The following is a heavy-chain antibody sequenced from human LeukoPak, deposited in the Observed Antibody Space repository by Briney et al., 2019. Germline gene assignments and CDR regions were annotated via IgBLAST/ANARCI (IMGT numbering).Heavy chain of an antibody. CDR2: IIPIFGTA. CDR3: ARGPLSGSYYYFDY. Sequence: ASVKVSCKASGGTFSSYAISWVRQAPGQGLEWMEGIIPIFGTANYAQKFQGRVTITTDESTSTAYMELSSLRSEDTAVYYCARGPLSGSYYYFDYWGQGTLVTVSS. J-gene: IGHJ4*02. CDR1: GGTFSSYA. D-gene: IGHD1-26*01. V-gene: IGHV1-69*05.